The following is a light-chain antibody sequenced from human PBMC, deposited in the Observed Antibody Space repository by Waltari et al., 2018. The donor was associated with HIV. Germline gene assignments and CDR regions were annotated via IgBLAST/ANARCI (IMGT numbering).Light chain of an antibody. Sequence: DIHMTQSPSTLSAFVGDSVTITCRASQGISNWLAWYQQKPGKAPKLLIHKASVLENGGSSRFSGSRFGTDFTLIIDSLEPDDFATYYCQQYNSDPSFGQGTRLEMK. CDR2: KAS. V-gene: IGKV1-5*03. J-gene: IGKJ5*01. CDR1: QGISNW. CDR3: QQYNSDPS.